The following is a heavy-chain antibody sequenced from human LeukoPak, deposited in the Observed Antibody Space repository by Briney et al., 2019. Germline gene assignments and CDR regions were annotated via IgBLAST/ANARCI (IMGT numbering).Heavy chain of an antibody. CDR2: IYYSGST. CDR1: VGSISSSSYY. V-gene: IGHV4-39*01. Sequence: PSETLSLTCTVSVGSISSSSYYWGWIRQPPGKGLEWIRSIYYSGSTYYNPSLKSRVTISVDTSKNQFSLKLSSVTAADTAVYYCARRTTYYYDSSGYYSGYFDYWGQGTLVTVSS. CDR3: ARRTTYYYDSSGYYSGYFDY. D-gene: IGHD3-22*01. J-gene: IGHJ4*02.